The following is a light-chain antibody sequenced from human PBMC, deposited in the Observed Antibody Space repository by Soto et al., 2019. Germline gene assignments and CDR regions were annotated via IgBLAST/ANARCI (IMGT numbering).Light chain of an antibody. CDR1: QSISSY. CDR3: QQRSNWPWT. J-gene: IGKJ1*01. CDR2: DAS. V-gene: IGKV3-11*01. Sequence: ESVLPQSPATLSLSPGERATVSCRASQSISSYLAWYQQKPGQAPRLLIYDASNRATGIPARFSGSGSGTDFTLTISSLEPEDFAVYYCQQRSNWPWTFGQGTKV.